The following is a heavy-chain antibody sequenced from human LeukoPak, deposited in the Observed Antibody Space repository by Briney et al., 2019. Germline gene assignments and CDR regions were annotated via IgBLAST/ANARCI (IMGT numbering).Heavy chain of an antibody. Sequence: SVKVSCKASGGTFSSYAISWVRQAPGQGLEWMGGIIPIFGTANYAQKFQGRVTITTDESTSTAYMELSSLRSEDTAVYYCARGQMAGIAARRDFDYWGQGTLVTVSS. J-gene: IGHJ4*02. V-gene: IGHV1-69*05. D-gene: IGHD6-6*01. CDR2: IIPIFGTA. CDR1: GGTFSSYA. CDR3: ARGQMAGIAARRDFDY.